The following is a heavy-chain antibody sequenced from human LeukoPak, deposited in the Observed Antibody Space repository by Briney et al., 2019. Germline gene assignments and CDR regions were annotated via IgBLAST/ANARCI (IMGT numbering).Heavy chain of an antibody. CDR3: ATDKRWELLGYNY. J-gene: IGHJ4*02. D-gene: IGHD1-26*01. Sequence: ASVKVSCKASGYTFTDYYILWVRQAPGQGLEWMGGFDPEDGETIYAQKFQGRVTMTEDTSTDTAYMELSSLRSEDTAVYYCATDKRWELLGYNYWGQGTLVTVSS. CDR1: GYTFTDYY. CDR2: FDPEDGET. V-gene: IGHV1-24*01.